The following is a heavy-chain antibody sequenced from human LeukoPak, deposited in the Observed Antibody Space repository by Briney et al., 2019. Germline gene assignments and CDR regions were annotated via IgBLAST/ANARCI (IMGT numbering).Heavy chain of an antibody. V-gene: IGHV3-30-3*01. D-gene: IGHD3-10*01. J-gene: IGHJ3*02. CDR1: GITLSSYD. CDR3: AKDRGVWAFDI. Sequence: GGSLRLSCAASGITLSSYDMHWVSPARGKALERVAVISYDGSNKDYADSVKGRFTISRDNSKNTLDLQMNSLRAEDTAVYYCAKDRGVWAFDIWGQGTMVTVSS. CDR2: ISYDGSNK.